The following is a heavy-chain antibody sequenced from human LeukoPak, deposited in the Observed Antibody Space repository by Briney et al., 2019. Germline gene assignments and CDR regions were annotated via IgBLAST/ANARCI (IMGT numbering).Heavy chain of an antibody. CDR1: GYTFTSYA. CDR2: ISAYNGNT. Sequence: ASVKVSCKASGYTFTSYAISWVRQAPGQGLEWMGWISAYNGNTNYAQKLQGRVTMTTDTSTSTAYMELRSLRSDDTAVYYCARGRYYYGSGSYHDYWGQGTLVTVSS. J-gene: IGHJ4*02. D-gene: IGHD3-10*01. CDR3: ARGRYYYGSGSYHDY. V-gene: IGHV1-18*04.